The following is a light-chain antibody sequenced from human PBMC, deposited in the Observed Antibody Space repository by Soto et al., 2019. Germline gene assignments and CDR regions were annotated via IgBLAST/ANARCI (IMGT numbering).Light chain of an antibody. V-gene: IGKV1-33*01. J-gene: IGKJ5*01. Sequence: IQMTQSPSTLSASVGDRVTITFRASQSISSWLAWYQQKPGKAPKLLIYDASNLETGVPSRFSGSGSGTDFTFTISSLQPEDIATYYCQQYDNLPLTFGQGTRLEIK. CDR1: QSISSW. CDR3: QQYDNLPLT. CDR2: DAS.